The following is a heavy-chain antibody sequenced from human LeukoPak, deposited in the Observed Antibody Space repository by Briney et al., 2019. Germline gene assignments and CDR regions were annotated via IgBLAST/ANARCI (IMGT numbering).Heavy chain of an antibody. V-gene: IGHV1-2*02. CDR3: ARDKEMATITLDY. CDR2: INPNSGGT. CDR1: GYTFTGYY. J-gene: IGHJ4*02. D-gene: IGHD5-24*01. Sequence: ASVKVSCTSSGYTFTGYYMHWVRQAPGQGLEWMGWINPNSGGTNYAQKFQGRVTMTRDTSISTAYMELSRLRSDDTAVYYCARDKEMATITLDYWGQGTLVTVSS.